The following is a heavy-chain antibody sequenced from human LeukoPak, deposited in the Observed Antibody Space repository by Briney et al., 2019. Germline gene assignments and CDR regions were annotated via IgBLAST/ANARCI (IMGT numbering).Heavy chain of an antibody. Sequence: GGSLRLSCAASGFYFRDHWMDWVRQAPGKGLEWVGHIKTDGSETYYLDSLKGRISISRDNTNNALYLQMNSLRVEDTAIYYCVKNDGWFHLAQWGQGTLVTVPS. J-gene: IGHJ4*02. CDR2: IKTDGSET. V-gene: IGHV3-7*03. CDR3: VKNDGWFHLAQ. CDR1: GFYFRDHW. D-gene: IGHD6-19*01.